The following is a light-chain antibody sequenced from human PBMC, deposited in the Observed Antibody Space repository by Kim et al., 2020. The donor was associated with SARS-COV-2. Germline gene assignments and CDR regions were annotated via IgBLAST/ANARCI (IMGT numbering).Light chain of an antibody. CDR3: HNFDNSLYT. CDR1: QRISSGY. V-gene: IGKV3-20*01. CDR2: GAS. Sequence: LSPGGRATPSCRASQRISSGYLGWYQQKPGQAPRLLIYGASSRATGIPDRFSGSGSGTDFTLTISRLEPEDFAVYYCHNFDNSLYTFGQGTKLEI. J-gene: IGKJ2*01.